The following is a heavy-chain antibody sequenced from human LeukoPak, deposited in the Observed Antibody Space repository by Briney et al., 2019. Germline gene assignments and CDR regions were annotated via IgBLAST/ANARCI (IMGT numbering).Heavy chain of an antibody. Sequence: SETLSLTCAVYGGSFSGYYWSRIRQPPGKGLEWIGEINHSGSTNYNPSLKSRVTISVDTSKNQFSLKLSSVTAADTAVYYCARASTVTTPRGMDVWGQGTTVTVSS. CDR1: GGSFSGYY. D-gene: IGHD4-17*01. CDR3: ARASTVTTPRGMDV. CDR2: INHSGST. V-gene: IGHV4-34*01. J-gene: IGHJ6*02.